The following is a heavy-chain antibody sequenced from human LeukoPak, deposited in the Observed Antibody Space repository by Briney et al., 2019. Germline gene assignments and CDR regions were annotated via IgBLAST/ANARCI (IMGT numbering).Heavy chain of an antibody. Sequence: SVKVSCKVSGYTLTELSMHWVRQAPGQGLEWMGGIIPIFGTANYAQKFQGRVTITTDESTSTAYMELSSLRSEDTAVYYCARDYGPDAFDIWGQGTMVTVSS. CDR2: IIPIFGTA. CDR3: ARDYGPDAFDI. V-gene: IGHV1-69*05. CDR1: GYTLTELS. J-gene: IGHJ3*02. D-gene: IGHD4-17*01.